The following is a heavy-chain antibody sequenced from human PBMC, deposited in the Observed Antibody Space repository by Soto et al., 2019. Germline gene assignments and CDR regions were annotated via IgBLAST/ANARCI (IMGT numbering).Heavy chain of an antibody. V-gene: IGHV1-69*04. CDR1: GGTFSSYT. D-gene: IGHD2-2*02. CDR2: IIPILGIA. CDR3: ARDLGDIVVVPAAIANSWFDP. J-gene: IGHJ5*02. Sequence: SVKVSCKASGGTFSSYTISGVRQAPRQGLEWMGRIIPILGIANYAQKFQGRVTITADKSTSTAYMELSSLRSEDTAVYYCARDLGDIVVVPAAIANSWFDPWGQGTLVTVSS.